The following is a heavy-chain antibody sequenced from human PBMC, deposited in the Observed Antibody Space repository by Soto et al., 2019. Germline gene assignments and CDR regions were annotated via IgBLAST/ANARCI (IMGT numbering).Heavy chain of an antibody. CDR1: GYTFTGYY. V-gene: IGHV1-2*02. J-gene: IGHJ3*02. D-gene: IGHD3-22*01. CDR2: INPNSGGT. Sequence: ASVKGSCKASGYTFTGYYMHWVRQAPGQGLEWMGWINPNSGGTNYAQKFQGRVTMTRDTSISTAYMELSRLRSGDTAVYYCARENDSSGPSDAFDIWGQGTMVTVSS. CDR3: ARENDSSGPSDAFDI.